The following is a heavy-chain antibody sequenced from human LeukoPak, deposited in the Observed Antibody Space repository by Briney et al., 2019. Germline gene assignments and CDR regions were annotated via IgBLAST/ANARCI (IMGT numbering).Heavy chain of an antibody. J-gene: IGHJ4*02. CDR2: IGGNGVNT. CDR1: GFTFNNYA. CDR3: VKGDTMVRGVIPFDY. D-gene: IGHD3-10*01. V-gene: IGHV3-64D*06. Sequence: PGGSLRLSCSASGFTFNNYAMHWVRQAPGKGLEYVSAIGGNGVNTYYAGSVKGRFIISRDNSKNTLFLQMSSLRAEDTAVYYCVKGDTMVRGVIPFDYWGQGTLVTVSS.